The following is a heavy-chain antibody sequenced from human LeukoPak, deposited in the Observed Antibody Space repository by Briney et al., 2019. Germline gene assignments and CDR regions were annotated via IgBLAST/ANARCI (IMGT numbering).Heavy chain of an antibody. CDR3: ATYRQVLLPFES. D-gene: IGHD2-8*02. CDR2: IFPSGGEI. J-gene: IGHJ4*02. CDR1: GFPFSTFA. V-gene: IGHV3-23*01. Sequence: GGSLRLSCAASGFPFSTFALSWVRQPPGKGLEWVSSIFPSGGEIHYADSVRGRFTISRDNSKSTLSLQMSSLRAEDTAIYYCATYRQVLLPFESGGEGTLLTLPS.